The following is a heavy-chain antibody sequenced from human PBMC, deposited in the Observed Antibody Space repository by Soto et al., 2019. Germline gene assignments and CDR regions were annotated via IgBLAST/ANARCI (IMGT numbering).Heavy chain of an antibody. Sequence: QVQLVEYGGGVVQPGRSLRLSCAASGFTFSSFGMHWVRQAPGKGLEWVAVASYDGSYKYYADSVKGRFTSSRDNSKNTLYLQMNSLRAEDTAVYYCAKERSVVATTPDFDYWGQGTLGTVSS. D-gene: IGHD5-12*01. V-gene: IGHV3-30*18. CDR2: ASYDGSYK. J-gene: IGHJ4*02. CDR1: GFTFSSFG. CDR3: AKERSVVATTPDFDY.